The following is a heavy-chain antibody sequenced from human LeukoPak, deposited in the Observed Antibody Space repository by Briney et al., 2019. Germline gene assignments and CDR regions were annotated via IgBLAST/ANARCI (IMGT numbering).Heavy chain of an antibody. Sequence: ASVKVSCKVSGYTLTELSMHWVRQAPGQELEWMGWISAYNGNTNYAQKLQGRVTMTTDTSTSTAYMELRSLRSDDTAVYYCARDNVDTMIVVVITSYYYGMDVWGQGTTVTVSS. CDR2: ISAYNGNT. D-gene: IGHD3-22*01. CDR3: ARDNVDTMIVVVITSYYYGMDV. J-gene: IGHJ6*02. CDR1: GYTLTELS. V-gene: IGHV1-18*01.